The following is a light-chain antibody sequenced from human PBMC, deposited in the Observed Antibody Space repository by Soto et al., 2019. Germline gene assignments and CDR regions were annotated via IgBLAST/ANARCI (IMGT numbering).Light chain of an antibody. CDR1: QSLFYSSNNKNY. CDR2: WAS. J-gene: IGKJ4*01. V-gene: IGKV4-1*01. CDR3: QQYYSTLALT. Sequence: DIVMTQSPDSLAVSLGERAAINCKSSQSLFYSSNNKNYLAWYQQKPGQPPKLLIYWASTRQSGVPDRFSGSGSGTDFTLTISGLQAEDVAVYYCQQYYSTLALTFGGGTKVEI.